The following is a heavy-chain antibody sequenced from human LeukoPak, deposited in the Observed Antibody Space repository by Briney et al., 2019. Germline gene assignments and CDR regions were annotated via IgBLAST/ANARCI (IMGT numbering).Heavy chain of an antibody. V-gene: IGHV1-18*01. J-gene: IGHJ4*02. CDR3: ARAPEGNAAAGTYHYYFDY. Sequence: ASVKVSCKASGYTFTSYGISWVRQAPGQGLEWMGWISAYNGNTNYAQKLRGRVTMTTDTSTSTAYMELRSLRSDDTAVYYCARAPEGNAAAGTYHYYFDYWGQGTLVTVSS. D-gene: IGHD6-13*01. CDR2: ISAYNGNT. CDR1: GYTFTSYG.